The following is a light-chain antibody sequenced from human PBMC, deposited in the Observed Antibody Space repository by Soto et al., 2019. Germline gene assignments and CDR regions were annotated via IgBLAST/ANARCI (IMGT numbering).Light chain of an antibody. V-gene: IGKV3-11*01. Sequence: EIVFTQSPATLSLSPGERATLSCRASQYVSSFLAWYQQKAGQAPRLLIYDASHRATGIPARFSGSGSGTDFTLTISSLQPDDFATYYCQQYNSYPLTFGGGTKVDI. CDR3: QQYNSYPLT. J-gene: IGKJ4*01. CDR1: QYVSSF. CDR2: DAS.